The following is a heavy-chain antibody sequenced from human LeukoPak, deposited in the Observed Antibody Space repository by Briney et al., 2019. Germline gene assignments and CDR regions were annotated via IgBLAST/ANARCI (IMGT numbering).Heavy chain of an antibody. CDR2: ISGSGGST. CDR1: GFTFSVSW. D-gene: IGHD3-16*02. CDR3: AKGGTYYDYVWGSYLYGYYFDY. J-gene: IGHJ4*02. Sequence: GSLRLSCAASGFTFSVSWMSWVRQAPGKGLEWVSAISGSGGSTYYADSVKGRFTISRDNSKNTLYLQMNSLRAEDTAVYYCAKGGTYYDYVWGSYLYGYYFDYWGQGTLVTVSS. V-gene: IGHV3-23*01.